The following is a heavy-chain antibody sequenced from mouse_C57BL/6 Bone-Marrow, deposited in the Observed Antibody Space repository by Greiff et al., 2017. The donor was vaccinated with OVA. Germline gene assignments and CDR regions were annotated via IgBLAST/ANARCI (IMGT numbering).Heavy chain of an antibody. V-gene: IGHV6-3*01. CDR1: GFTFSNYW. CDR2: IRLKSDNYAT. D-gene: IGHD3-2*01. CDR3: PGLDSPFAY. J-gene: IGHJ3*01. Sequence: EVKLQESGGGLVQPGGSLKLSCVASGFTFSNYWMNWVRQSPEKGLEWVAQIRLKSDNYATHYAESVKGRFTISRDDSKSSVYLQMNNLRAEDTGIYYCPGLDSPFAYWGQGTLVTVSA.